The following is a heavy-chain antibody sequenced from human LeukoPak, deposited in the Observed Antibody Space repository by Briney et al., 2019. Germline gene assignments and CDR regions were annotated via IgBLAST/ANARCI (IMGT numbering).Heavy chain of an antibody. CDR3: AKDRLLAYGGFDY. J-gene: IGHJ4*02. CDR1: GFTFDDYA. CDR2: ISWNSGSI. Sequence: GRSLRLSCAASGFTFDDYAMHWVRQAPGEGLEWVSGISWNSGSIGYADSVRGRFTISRGDAKNSLYLQMNSLRAEDTALYYCAKDRLLAYGGFDYWGQGTLVTVSS. D-gene: IGHD4-23*01. V-gene: IGHV3-9*01.